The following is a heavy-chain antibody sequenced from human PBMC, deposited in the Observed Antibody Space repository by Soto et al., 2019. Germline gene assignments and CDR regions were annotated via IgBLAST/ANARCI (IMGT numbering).Heavy chain of an antibody. CDR1: GFTFSSYA. V-gene: IGHV3-23*01. CDR3: AKPRGYCISTSCYVPYYGMDV. D-gene: IGHD2-2*01. J-gene: IGHJ6*02. CDR2: ISGSGGST. Sequence: PGGSLRLSCAASGFTFSSYAMSWVRQAPGKGLEWVSAISGSGGSTYYADSVKGRFTISRDNSKNTLYLQMNSLRAEDTAVYYCAKPRGYCISTSCYVPYYGMDVWGQGTTXXVSS.